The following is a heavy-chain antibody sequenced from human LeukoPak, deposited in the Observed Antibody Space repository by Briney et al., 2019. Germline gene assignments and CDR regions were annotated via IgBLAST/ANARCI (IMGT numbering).Heavy chain of an antibody. Sequence: PGGSLRLSCAASGFTFSSYWMSWVRQAPGKGLEWVAIIKQDGSEKYYVDSVKGRFTISRDNAKDSLYLQMNSLRAEDTAVYYCATPGGSIVGATIGFDYWGQGTLVTVSS. CDR2: IKQDGSEK. D-gene: IGHD1-26*01. CDR1: GFTFSSYW. J-gene: IGHJ4*02. V-gene: IGHV3-7*01. CDR3: ATPGGSIVGATIGFDY.